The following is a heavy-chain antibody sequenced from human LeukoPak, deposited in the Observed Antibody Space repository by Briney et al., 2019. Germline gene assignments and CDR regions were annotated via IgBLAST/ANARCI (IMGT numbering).Heavy chain of an antibody. CDR2: FDPEDGET. D-gene: IGHD3-10*01. J-gene: IGHJ4*02. Sequence: ASVKVSCKVSGYTLTELSMHWVRQAPGKGLEWMGGFDPEDGETIYAQKFQGRVTMTEDTSTDTAYTELSSLRSEDTAVYYCATVRMYYYGSGSSLLDYWGQGTLVTVSS. CDR3: ATVRMYYYGSGSSLLDY. CDR1: GYTLTELS. V-gene: IGHV1-24*01.